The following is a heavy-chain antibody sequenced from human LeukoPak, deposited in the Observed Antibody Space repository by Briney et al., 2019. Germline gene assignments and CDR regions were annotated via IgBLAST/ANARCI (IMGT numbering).Heavy chain of an antibody. CDR1: GYTFTSYY. V-gene: IGHV1-46*01. J-gene: IGHJ3*02. CDR2: INPSGGST. Sequence: ASVKVSCKASGYTFTSYYMHWVRQAPGQGLEWMGIINPSGGSTSYAQKFQGRVTMTRDMSTSTVYMELSSLRSEDTAVYYCARDPFTMIVDHDAFDIWGRGTMVTVSS. D-gene: IGHD3-22*01. CDR3: ARDPFTMIVDHDAFDI.